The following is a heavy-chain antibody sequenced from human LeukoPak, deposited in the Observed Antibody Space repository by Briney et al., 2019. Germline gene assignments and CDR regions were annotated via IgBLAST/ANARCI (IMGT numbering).Heavy chain of an antibody. V-gene: IGHV3-30-3*01. CDR3: ARLSSGSPGY. CDR2: ISYDGSNK. J-gene: IGHJ4*02. D-gene: IGHD1-26*01. CDR1: GFTFSSYA. Sequence: GRSLRLSCAASGFTFSSYAMHWVRQAPGKGLEWVAVISYDGSNKYYADSVKGRFTISRDNSKNTLYLQMNSLRAEDTAVYYCARLSSGSPGYWGQGTLVTVSS.